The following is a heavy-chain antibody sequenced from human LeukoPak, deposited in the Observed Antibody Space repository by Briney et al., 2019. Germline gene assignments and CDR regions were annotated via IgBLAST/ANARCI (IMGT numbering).Heavy chain of an antibody. Sequence: SGPTMVNPTQTLTLTCTFSGFSLSTSGMCVSWIRQPPGKALEWLALIDWDDDKYYSTSLKTRLTISKDTSKNQVVLTMTNMDPVDTATYYCARITLEIGYYYYGMDVWGQGTTVTVSS. D-gene: IGHD1-1*01. CDR1: GFSLSTSGMC. J-gene: IGHJ6*02. V-gene: IGHV2-70*01. CDR3: ARITLEIGYYYYGMDV. CDR2: IDWDDDK.